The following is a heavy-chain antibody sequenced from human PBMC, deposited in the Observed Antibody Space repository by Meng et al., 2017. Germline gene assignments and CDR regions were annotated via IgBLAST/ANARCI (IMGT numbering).Heavy chain of an antibody. Sequence: QVQLQESGPGLVKPSETLSLTCTVSGGSISSYYWSWIRQPAGKGLEWIGRIYTSGSTNYNPSLKSRVTMSVDTSKNQFSLKLSSVTAADTAVYYCARDHPRQLSSSFNEDYWGQGTLVTVSS. CDR1: GGSISSYY. CDR3: ARDHPRQLSSSFNEDY. V-gene: IGHV4-4*07. D-gene: IGHD6-13*01. J-gene: IGHJ4*02. CDR2: IYTSGST.